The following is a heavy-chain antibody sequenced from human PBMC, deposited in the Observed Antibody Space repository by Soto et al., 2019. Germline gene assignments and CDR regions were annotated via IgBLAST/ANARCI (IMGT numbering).Heavy chain of an antibody. J-gene: IGHJ6*02. Sequence: GSLRLSCASSVFTFSSYAMSWVRQAPGNGLEWVSAISGSGGSTYYADSVKGRFTISRDNSKNTLYLQMNSLRAEDTAVYYCAKFGDDFWSGYSVTYYYYYGMDVWGQGTTVTVSS. CDR3: AKFGDDFWSGYSVTYYYYYGMDV. CDR1: VFTFSSYA. CDR2: ISGSGGST. D-gene: IGHD3-3*01. V-gene: IGHV3-23*01.